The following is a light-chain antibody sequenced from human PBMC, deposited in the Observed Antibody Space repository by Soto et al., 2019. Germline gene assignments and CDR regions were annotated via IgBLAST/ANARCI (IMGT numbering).Light chain of an antibody. CDR3: NSYTSRYTFV. CDR1: SSDVGGYNY. V-gene: IGLV2-14*01. Sequence: QSVLTQPASVSGSPGRSITISCTGTSSDVGGYNYVSWYQQHPGKAPKLMIYEVNNRPSEVSNRFSGSKSGNTASLTISGLQPEDEADYYCNSYTSRYTFVLGTGTKVTV. J-gene: IGLJ1*01. CDR2: EVN.